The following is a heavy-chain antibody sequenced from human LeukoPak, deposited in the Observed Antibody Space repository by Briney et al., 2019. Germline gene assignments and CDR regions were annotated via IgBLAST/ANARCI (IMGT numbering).Heavy chain of an antibody. CDR2: IYYSGST. Sequence: SEALSLTCTVSGGSISSSSYYWGWIRQPPGKGLERIGSIYYSGSTYYNPSLKSRVTISVDTSKNQFSLKLSSVTAADTAVYYCARAGPSTVTTFWFDYWGQGTLVTVSS. D-gene: IGHD4-17*01. CDR3: ARAGPSTVTTFWFDY. V-gene: IGHV4-39*07. CDR1: GGSISSSSYY. J-gene: IGHJ4*02.